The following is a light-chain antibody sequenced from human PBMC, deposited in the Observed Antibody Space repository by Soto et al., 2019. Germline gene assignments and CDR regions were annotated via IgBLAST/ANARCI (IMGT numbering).Light chain of an antibody. J-gene: IGLJ2*01. V-gene: IGLV1-44*01. CDR2: NDY. CDR1: TYNVGSNL. CDR3: EAWDDSLIGVL. Sequence: QSVLAQPPSASGTPGQRVTISCSRSTYNVGSNLASWYQQLPGSAPKLLIYNDYERPSGVPDRFSASKSGTSASLAISGLQSEDEADYYCEAWDDSLIGVLFGGGTKLTVL.